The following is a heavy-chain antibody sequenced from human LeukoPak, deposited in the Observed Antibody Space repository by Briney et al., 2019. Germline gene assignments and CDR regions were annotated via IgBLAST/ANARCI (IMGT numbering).Heavy chain of an antibody. D-gene: IGHD3-22*01. CDR3: AKRGVVIRVILVGFHKEAYYFDS. V-gene: IGHV3-23*01. Sequence: GGSLRLSCAVSGITLSNYGMTWVRQAPGKGLEWGAGISGSGGRTTYADSVKGRFTISRDDPKNTLYLQMNSLRAEDTAVYFCAKRGVVIRVILVGFHKEAYYFDSWGQGALVTVSS. CDR2: ISGSGGRT. J-gene: IGHJ4*02. CDR1: GITLSNYG.